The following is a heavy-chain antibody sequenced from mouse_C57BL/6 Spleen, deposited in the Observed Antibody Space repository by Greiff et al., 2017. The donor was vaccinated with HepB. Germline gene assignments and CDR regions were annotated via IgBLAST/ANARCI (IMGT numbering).Heavy chain of an antibody. CDR2: IWRGGST. J-gene: IGHJ4*01. CDR1: GFSLTSYG. CDR3: AKNLYYYGRSDYAMDY. D-gene: IGHD1-1*01. Sequence: QVQLKQSGPGLVQPSQSLSITCTVSGFSLTSYGVHWVRQSPGKGLEWLGVIWRGGSTDYTAAFMSRLSITKDNSKSQVFFKMNSLQADDTAIYYCAKNLYYYGRSDYAMDYWGQGTSVTVSS. V-gene: IGHV2-5*01.